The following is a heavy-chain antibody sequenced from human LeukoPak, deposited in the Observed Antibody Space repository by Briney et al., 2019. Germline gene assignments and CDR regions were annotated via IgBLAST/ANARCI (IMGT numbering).Heavy chain of an antibody. CDR2: ISESGGYT. V-gene: IGHV3-23*01. CDR3: AKGTTTDDVAFDF. CDR1: GLTFNNYA. J-gene: IGHJ3*01. Sequence: GGSLRLSCAVSGLTFNNYAMSWVRQAPGKGLEWVSVISESGGYTYYADSVKGRFTISRDNYKNVLYMQMNSLRAEDTALYYCAKGTTTDDVAFDFWGQGTMVTVSS. D-gene: IGHD4-17*01.